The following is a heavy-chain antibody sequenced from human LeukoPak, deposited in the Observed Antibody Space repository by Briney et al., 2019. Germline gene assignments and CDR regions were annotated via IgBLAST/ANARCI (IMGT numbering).Heavy chain of an antibody. CDR2: ISSGGST. CDR3: ARDRDIAAAGFVGMDV. V-gene: IGHV3-66*01. D-gene: IGHD6-13*01. J-gene: IGHJ6*02. Sequence: PGGSLRLSCAASGFTVSSNYMSWVRQAPGKGLDWVSVISSGGSTYYADSVKGRFTISRDNSKNTLYLQMNSLRAEDTAVYYCARDRDIAAAGFVGMDVWGQGTTVTVSS. CDR1: GFTVSSNY.